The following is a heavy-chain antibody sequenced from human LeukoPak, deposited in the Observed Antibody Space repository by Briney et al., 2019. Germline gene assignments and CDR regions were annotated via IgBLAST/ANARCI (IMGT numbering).Heavy chain of an antibody. CDR1: GGSLSGYY. J-gene: IGHJ5*02. Sequence: PSETLSLTCTVSGGSLSGYYWRWIRQPAGEGLEWIGRVYTSGSTNYNPSLKSRVTMSIDTSKNQFSLNLSSVTAADTAVYYCAKSPSGRGGYNWFDPWGQGTLVTVSS. D-gene: IGHD3-16*01. V-gene: IGHV4-4*07. CDR3: AKSPSGRGGYNWFDP. CDR2: VYTSGST.